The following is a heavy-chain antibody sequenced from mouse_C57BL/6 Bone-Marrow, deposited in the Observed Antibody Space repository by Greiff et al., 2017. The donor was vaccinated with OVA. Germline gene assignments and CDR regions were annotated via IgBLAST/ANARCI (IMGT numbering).Heavy chain of an antibody. CDR1: GFTFSSYG. V-gene: IGHV5-6*01. CDR2: ISSGGSYT. CDR3: ARPRYFDY. D-gene: IGHD3-3*01. Sequence: EVNVVESGGDLVKPGGSLKLSCAASGFTFSSYGMSWVRQTPDKRLEWVATISSGGSYTYYPASVKGRFTISRDNAKNTLYLQMSSLKSEDTAMYYCARPRYFDYWGQGTTLTVSS. J-gene: IGHJ2*01.